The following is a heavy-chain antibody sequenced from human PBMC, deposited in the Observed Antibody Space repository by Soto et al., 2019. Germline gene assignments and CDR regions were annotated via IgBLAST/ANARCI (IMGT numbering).Heavy chain of an antibody. CDR2: ISYDGSNK. D-gene: IGHD6-13*01. CDR1: GFTFSSYG. Sequence: GGSLRLSCAASGFTFSSYGMHWVRQAPGKGLEWVAVISYDGSNKYYADSVKGRFTISRDNSKNTLYLQMNSLRAEDTAVYYCAKDFSSSWPSTYYYYGMDVWGQGTTVTVSS. V-gene: IGHV3-30*18. CDR3: AKDFSSSWPSTYYYYGMDV. J-gene: IGHJ6*02.